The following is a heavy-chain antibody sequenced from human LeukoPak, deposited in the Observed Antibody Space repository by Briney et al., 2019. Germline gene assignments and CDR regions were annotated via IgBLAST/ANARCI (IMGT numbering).Heavy chain of an antibody. Sequence: PSETLSLTCTVSGGSISSYYWSWIRQHPGKGLEWIGYIYYSGSTYYNPSLKSRVTISVDTSKNQFSLKLSSVTAADTAVYYCARDNRGYSYGTLDYWGQGTLVTVSS. D-gene: IGHD5-18*01. V-gene: IGHV4-59*06. CDR3: ARDNRGYSYGTLDY. CDR2: IYYSGST. J-gene: IGHJ4*02. CDR1: GGSISSYY.